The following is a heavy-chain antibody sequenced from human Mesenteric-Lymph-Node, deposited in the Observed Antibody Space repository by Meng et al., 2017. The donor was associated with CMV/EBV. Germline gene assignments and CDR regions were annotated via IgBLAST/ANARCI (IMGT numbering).Heavy chain of an antibody. Sequence: GESLKISCKASGYSFTTYWIGWVRQMPGKGQEWMGIIYPGDSDTRYSPSFQGQVTISADKSVSTAYLQWSSLKASDTAMYYCARHHYEYYFYYGMDVWGQGTTGTVSS. J-gene: IGHJ6*02. D-gene: IGHD4-17*01. V-gene: IGHV5-51*01. CDR1: GYSFTTYW. CDR3: ARHHYEYYFYYGMDV. CDR2: IYPGDSDT.